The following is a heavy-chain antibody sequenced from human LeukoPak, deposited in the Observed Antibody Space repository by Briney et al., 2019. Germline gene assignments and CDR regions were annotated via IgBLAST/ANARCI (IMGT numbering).Heavy chain of an antibody. V-gene: IGHV1-18*01. CDR3: AREEPLSIFGVVTQPNWFDP. CDR1: GYTFTSYG. J-gene: IGHJ5*02. D-gene: IGHD3-3*01. CDR2: ISAYNGNT. Sequence: GASVKVSCKASGYTFTSYGISWVRQAPGQGLEWMGWISAYNGNTNYAQKLQGRVTMTTDTSTSTAYTELRSLRSDDTAVYYCAREEPLSIFGVVTQPNWFDPWGQGTLVTVSS.